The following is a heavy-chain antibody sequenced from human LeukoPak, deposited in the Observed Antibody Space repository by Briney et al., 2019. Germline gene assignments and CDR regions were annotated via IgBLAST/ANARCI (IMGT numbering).Heavy chain of an antibody. Sequence: GGSLRLSCAASGFTFSRYWMTWVRQAPGKGLEWVANIKQDESKKNYMDSVKGRFTISRDNAKNSLYLQMNSLRAEDTAVYYCATPLDYYDSSGYHQGGGWGQGTLVTASS. V-gene: IGHV3-7*03. CDR1: GFTFSRYW. CDR2: IKQDESKK. D-gene: IGHD3-22*01. CDR3: ATPLDYYDSSGYHQGGG. J-gene: IGHJ4*02.